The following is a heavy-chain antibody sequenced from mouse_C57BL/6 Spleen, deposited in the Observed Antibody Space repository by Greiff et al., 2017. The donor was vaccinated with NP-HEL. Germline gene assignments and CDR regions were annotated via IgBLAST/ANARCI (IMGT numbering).Heavy chain of an antibody. Sequence: QVQLQQSGAELVRPGPSVKVSCKASGYAFTNYLIEWVKQRPGQGLEWIGVINPGSGGTNYNEKFKGKATLTADKSSSTAYMQLSSLTSEDSAVYFCARSAYSNLAWFAYWGQGTLVTVSA. D-gene: IGHD2-5*01. J-gene: IGHJ3*01. CDR3: ARSAYSNLAWFAY. V-gene: IGHV1-54*01. CDR1: GYAFTNYL. CDR2: INPGSGGT.